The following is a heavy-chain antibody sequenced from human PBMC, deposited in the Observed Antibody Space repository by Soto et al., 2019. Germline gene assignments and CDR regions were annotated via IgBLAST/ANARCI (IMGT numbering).Heavy chain of an antibody. J-gene: IGHJ4*01. CDR1: GFTFSDYA. Sequence: GSLRLSCAASGFTFSDYAMPWVRQAPGKRLEWVSGISGSGGSGITYYADSVKGRFTISRDDSKNTLYLQMTSLIAEDTAVYYCEESYMRKKWLPFDYGGHGTLVTASS. CDR2: ISGSGGSGIT. CDR3: EESYMRKKWLPFDY. V-gene: IGHV3-23*01. D-gene: IGHD5-12*01.